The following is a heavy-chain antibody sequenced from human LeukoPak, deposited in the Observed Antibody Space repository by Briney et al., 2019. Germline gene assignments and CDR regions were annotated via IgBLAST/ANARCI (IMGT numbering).Heavy chain of an antibody. CDR1: GYSISSGYY. D-gene: IGHD3-10*01. CDR3: ARVHYGSGSYSIAVPYYFDY. Sequence: SETLSLTCTVSGYSISSGYYWGWIRQPPGKGLEWIGSIYHSGSTYYNPSLKSRVTISVDTSKNQFSLKLSSVTAADTPVYYCARVHYGSGSYSIAVPYYFDYWGQGTLVTVSS. V-gene: IGHV4-38-2*02. CDR2: IYHSGST. J-gene: IGHJ4*02.